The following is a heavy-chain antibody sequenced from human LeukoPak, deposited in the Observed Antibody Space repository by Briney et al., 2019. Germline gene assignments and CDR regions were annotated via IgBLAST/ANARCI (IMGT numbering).Heavy chain of an antibody. D-gene: IGHD6-13*01. V-gene: IGHV4-4*07. CDR2: IYTSGST. Sequence: SETLSLTCTVSGGSISSYNWSWIWHPARKGLGWIGRIYTSGSTNYNPSLKSRVTMSVDTSKNQFSLKLSSVTAADTAVYYCARDREAAADFDYWGQGTLVTVSS. CDR1: GGSISSYN. J-gene: IGHJ4*02. CDR3: ARDREAAADFDY.